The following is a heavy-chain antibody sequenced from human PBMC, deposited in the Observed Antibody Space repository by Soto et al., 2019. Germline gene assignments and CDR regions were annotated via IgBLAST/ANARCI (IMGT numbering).Heavy chain of an antibody. J-gene: IGHJ3*02. CDR1: GYTFTDYY. CDR3: ARSLKRADAFDI. CDR2: INPNSGAT. V-gene: IGHV1-2*02. Sequence: QVQLVQSGAEVKKPGASVKVSCKASGYTFTDYYMHWVRQAPGQGLEWMGWINPNSGATNYAQKFQGRITVTRDTSITTAYMEMSRLRSDDTADTAIYYCARSLKRADAFDIWGQGTMVTVSS.